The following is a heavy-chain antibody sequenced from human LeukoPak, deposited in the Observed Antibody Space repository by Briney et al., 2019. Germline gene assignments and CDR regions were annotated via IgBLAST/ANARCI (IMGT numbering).Heavy chain of an antibody. V-gene: IGHV3-11*01. CDR2: ISSSGSTV. D-gene: IGHD3-3*01. CDR1: GFTFSDYY. J-gene: IGHJ4*02. CDR3: ARGNTFGVVTNFDY. Sequence: GGSLRLSCAASGFTFSDYYMSWIRQAPGKGLEWVSYISSSGSTVYYADSVKGRFTISRDNAKNSLYLQMNSLRAEDTAVYYCARGNTFGVVTNFDYWGQGTLVTVSS.